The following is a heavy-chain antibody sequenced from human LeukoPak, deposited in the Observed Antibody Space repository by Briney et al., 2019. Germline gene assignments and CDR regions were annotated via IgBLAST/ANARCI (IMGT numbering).Heavy chain of an antibody. CDR2: INPNSGGT. CDR3: ARTSPLLFSGKWPPHYGMDV. V-gene: IGHV1-2*04. J-gene: IGHJ6*02. CDR1: GYTFTDYY. D-gene: IGHD1-14*01. Sequence: ASVKVSCKALGYTFTDYYMHWVRQAPGQGLEWMGWINPNSGGTNYAQKFQGWVTMTRDTSISTAYMELSRLRSDDTAVYYCARTSPLLFSGKWPPHYGMDVWGQGTTVTVSS.